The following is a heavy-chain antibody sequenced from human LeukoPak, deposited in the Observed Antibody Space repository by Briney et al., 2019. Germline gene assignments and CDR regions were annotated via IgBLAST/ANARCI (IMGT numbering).Heavy chain of an antibody. CDR2: ISGSGGST. V-gene: IGHV3-23*01. CDR1: GFTFSSYG. D-gene: IGHD6-13*01. J-gene: IGHJ4*02. Sequence: PGGSLRLSCAASGFTFSSYGMSWVRQAPGKGLEWVSAISGSGGSTYYADSVKGRFTISRDNSKNTLYLQMNSLRAEDTAVYYCAKWSIAAAGIPYYFDYWGQGTLVTVSS. CDR3: AKWSIAAAGIPYYFDY.